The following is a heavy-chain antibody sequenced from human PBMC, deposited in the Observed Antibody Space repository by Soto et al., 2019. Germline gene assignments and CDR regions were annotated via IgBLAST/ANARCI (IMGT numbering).Heavy chain of an antibody. J-gene: IGHJ4*02. V-gene: IGHV4-59*06. CDR3: ARSITMIVVVPYFDY. D-gene: IGHD3-22*01. CDR2: IYYSGST. CDR1: GGSISSYY. Sequence: SETLSLTCTVSGGSISSYYWSWIRQHPGKGLEWIGYIYYSGSTYYNPSLKSRVTISVDTSKNQFSLKLSSVTAADTAVYYCARSITMIVVVPYFDYWGQGTLVTVSS.